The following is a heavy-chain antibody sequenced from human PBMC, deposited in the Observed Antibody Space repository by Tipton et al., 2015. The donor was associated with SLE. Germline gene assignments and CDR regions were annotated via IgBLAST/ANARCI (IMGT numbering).Heavy chain of an antibody. J-gene: IGHJ4*02. D-gene: IGHD1-26*01. CDR2: ISYTGST. CDR1: GGSISSYY. Sequence: TLSLTCTVSGGSISSYYWSWIRQSPGKGLEWIGYISYTGSTNCNPSLKSRVTISLDTSKNQFSLRLSSVTAADTAVYYCARGGSYWAPLDYWGQGTLVTVSS. V-gene: IGHV4-59*01. CDR3: ARGGSYWAPLDY.